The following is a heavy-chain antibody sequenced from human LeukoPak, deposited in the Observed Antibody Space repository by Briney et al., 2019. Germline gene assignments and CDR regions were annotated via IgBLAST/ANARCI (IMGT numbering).Heavy chain of an antibody. Sequence: GGSLRLSCAASGFTFDDYAMHWVRQAPGKGLVWVSRIKSDGSNYYADSVKGRFTIFRDNAKNTLYLQMNSLRAEDTAVYYCARGMSGYYGMDVWGQGTTVTVSS. CDR1: GFTFDDYA. CDR3: ARGMSGYYGMDV. CDR2: IKSDGSNY. V-gene: IGHV3-74*01. J-gene: IGHJ6*02.